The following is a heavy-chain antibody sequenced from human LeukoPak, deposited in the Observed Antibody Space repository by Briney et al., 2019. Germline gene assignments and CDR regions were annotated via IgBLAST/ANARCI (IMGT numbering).Heavy chain of an antibody. V-gene: IGHV4-39*01. Sequence: SETLSLTCTVSGGSVSSSNYYWVWIRQPPGKGLEWIGNIYYSGSTYYNPSLKSRVTISVDTSKNQLSLKLSSVTAADTAVYYCARPLVRDYYFDYWGQGTLVTVSS. CDR1: GGSVSSSNYY. CDR2: IYYSGST. CDR3: ARPLVRDYYFDY. J-gene: IGHJ4*02. D-gene: IGHD4/OR15-4a*01.